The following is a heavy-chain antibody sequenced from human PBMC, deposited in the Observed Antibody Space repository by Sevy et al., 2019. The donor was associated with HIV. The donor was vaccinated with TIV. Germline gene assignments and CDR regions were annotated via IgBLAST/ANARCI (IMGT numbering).Heavy chain of an antibody. V-gene: IGHV1-18*01. Sequence: ASVKVSCKASGYTFTSYGINWVRQAPGQGLEWMGWISAYNGNTIYAQKLQGRVTMTTDTSTSTAYMELRSLRSDDTAAYYCARGGVPGYSSAWHSDYWGQGTLVTVSS. D-gene: IGHD6-19*01. CDR3: ARGGVPGYSSAWHSDY. CDR1: GYTFTSYG. J-gene: IGHJ4*02. CDR2: ISAYNGNT.